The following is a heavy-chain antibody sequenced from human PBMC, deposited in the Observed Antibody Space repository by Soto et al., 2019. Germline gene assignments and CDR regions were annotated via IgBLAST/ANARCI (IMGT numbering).Heavy chain of an antibody. V-gene: IGHV1-2*02. CDR1: GYTFTGYY. D-gene: IGHD3-10*01. J-gene: IGHJ6*02. CDR3: ARTPRGMATRPKNVAVTGYGMDV. CDR2: INPNSGGT. Sequence: ASVKVSCKASGYTFTGYYMHWVRQAPGQGLEWMGWINPNSGGTNYAQKFQGRVTMTRDTSISTAYMELSRLRSDDTAVYYCARTPRGMATRPKNVAVTGYGMDVWGPATTVTDSS.